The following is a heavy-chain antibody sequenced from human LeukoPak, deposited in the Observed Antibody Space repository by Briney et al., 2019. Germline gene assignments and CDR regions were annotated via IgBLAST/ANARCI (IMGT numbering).Heavy chain of an antibody. CDR1: GFTFSSYA. V-gene: IGHV3-23*01. CDR2: ISGSGRST. J-gene: IGHJ4*02. CDR3: AKALEVAVTDY. Sequence: GGSLRLSCAASGFTFSSYAMRWVRQAPGKGLEWVSAISGSGRSTHYADSVKGRFTISRDNSKDTLYLQMNSLRVEDTAVHYCAKALEVAVTDYWGQGTLVTVSS. D-gene: IGHD2-15*01.